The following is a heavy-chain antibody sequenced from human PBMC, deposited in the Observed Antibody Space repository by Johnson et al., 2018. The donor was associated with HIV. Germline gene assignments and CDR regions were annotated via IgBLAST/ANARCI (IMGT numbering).Heavy chain of an antibody. CDR1: GFTFSNYG. V-gene: IGHV3-33*08. Sequence: QVQLVESGGGLIQPGGSLRLSCAASGFTFSNYGMAWVRQAPGKGLEWVAVISFAGMKKHYADSVRGRFTISRDNAKNSLYLQMNSLRAEDTAMYYCARAGAGAFDLWGRGTMDTVSS. CDR3: ARAGAGAFDL. CDR2: ISFAGMKK. J-gene: IGHJ3*01.